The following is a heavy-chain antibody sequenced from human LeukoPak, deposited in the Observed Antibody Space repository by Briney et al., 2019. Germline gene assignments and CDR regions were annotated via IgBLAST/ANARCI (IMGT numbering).Heavy chain of an antibody. CDR2: IYYSGST. Sequence: TTSETLSLTCTVPGGSISSYYWSWIRQPPGKGLEWIGYIYYSGSTNYNPSLKSRVTISVDTSKNQFSLKLSSVTAADTAVYYCARAASLWFGEFHYGMDVWGQGTTVTVSS. J-gene: IGHJ6*02. V-gene: IGHV4-59*01. CDR1: GGSISSYY. CDR3: ARAASLWFGEFHYGMDV. D-gene: IGHD3-10*01.